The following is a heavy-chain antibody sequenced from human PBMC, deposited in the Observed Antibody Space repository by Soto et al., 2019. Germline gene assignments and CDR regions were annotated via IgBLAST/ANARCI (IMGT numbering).Heavy chain of an antibody. J-gene: IGHJ5*02. CDR3: AIGIKYGDYSRWFDP. D-gene: IGHD4-17*01. V-gene: IGHV1-18*01. CDR2: ISAYNGNT. Sequence: ASVKVSCKASGYTFTSYGISWVRQAPGQGLEWMGWISAYNGNTNYAQKLQGRVTMTTDTSTSTAYMELRSLRSDDTAVYYCAIGIKYGDYSRWFDPWGPGTLVTVYS. CDR1: GYTFTSYG.